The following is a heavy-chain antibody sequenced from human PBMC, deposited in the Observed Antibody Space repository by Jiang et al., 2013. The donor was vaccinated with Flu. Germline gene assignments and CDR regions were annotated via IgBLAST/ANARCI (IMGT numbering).Heavy chain of an antibody. Sequence: ASGFTFSSYAMQWVRQAPGKGLEWVAFISYDGGKEFYGDSVKGRFTISRDNSKDTQYLQMKSLRAEDTAVYWCAREGDETDYYSVDYYYYGMDVWGQGTTVTVSS. CDR1: GFTFSSYA. D-gene: IGHD5/OR15-5a*01. J-gene: IGHJ6*02. CDR2: ISYDGGKE. V-gene: IGHV3-30*04. CDR3: AREGDETDYYSVDYYYYGMDV.